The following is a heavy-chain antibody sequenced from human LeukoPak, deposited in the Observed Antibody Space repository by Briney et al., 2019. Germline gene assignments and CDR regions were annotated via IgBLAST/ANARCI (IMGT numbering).Heavy chain of an antibody. CDR2: INPNSGGT. CDR3: ARGRTSGNDGAFDY. V-gene: IGHV1-2*02. CDR1: GYTFTDYS. Sequence: GASVKVSCKASGYTFTDYSMHWVRQAPGQGLEWMGWINPNSGGTNYAQKFQSRITMTRDTSITTAYMEVSRLRSDDTAVYSCARGRTSGNDGAFDYWGQGTLVTVPS. J-gene: IGHJ4*02. D-gene: IGHD5-12*01.